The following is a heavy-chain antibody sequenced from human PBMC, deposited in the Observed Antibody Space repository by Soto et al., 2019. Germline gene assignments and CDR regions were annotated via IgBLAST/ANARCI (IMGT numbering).Heavy chain of an antibody. D-gene: IGHD2-8*01. J-gene: IGHJ6*02. CDR1: GGSISSYY. Sequence: PSETLSLTCTVSGGSISSYYWSWIRQPPGKGLEWIGYIYYSGSTNCNPSLKSRVTISVDTSKNQFSLKLSSVTAADTAVYYCARFTQWDYYYYGMDVWGQGTTVTVSS. V-gene: IGHV4-59*01. CDR2: IYYSGST. CDR3: ARFTQWDYYYYGMDV.